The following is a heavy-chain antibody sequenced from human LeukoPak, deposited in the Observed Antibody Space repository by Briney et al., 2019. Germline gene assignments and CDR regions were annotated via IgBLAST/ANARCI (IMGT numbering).Heavy chain of an antibody. Sequence: PGGSLRLSCAASGFTFSSYAMHWVRQAPGKGLEWVAVISYDGSNKYYADSVKGRFTISRDNSKNTLYLQMNSLRAEDTAVYYCARSRSFPPKWELTGGYWGQGTPVNVPS. CDR1: GFTFSSYA. CDR3: ARSRSFPPKWELTGGY. CDR2: ISYDGSNK. D-gene: IGHD1-26*01. J-gene: IGHJ4*02. V-gene: IGHV3-30-3*01.